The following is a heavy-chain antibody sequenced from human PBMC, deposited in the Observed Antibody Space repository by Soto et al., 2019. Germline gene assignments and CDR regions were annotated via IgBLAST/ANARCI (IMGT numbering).Heavy chain of an antibody. CDR3: ARGRGDTAMAWYY. CDR1: GGSISSYY. V-gene: IGHV4-59*01. J-gene: IGHJ4*02. D-gene: IGHD5-18*01. Sequence: QVQLQESGPGLVKPSETLSLTCTVSGGSISSYYWSWIRQSPGKGLEWIGYIYYSGSTKYNPSLRSRAPXSXAXXKNQFSRKLSSVTAADTAVYYCARGRGDTAMAWYYWGQGTLVTVSS. CDR2: IYYSGST.